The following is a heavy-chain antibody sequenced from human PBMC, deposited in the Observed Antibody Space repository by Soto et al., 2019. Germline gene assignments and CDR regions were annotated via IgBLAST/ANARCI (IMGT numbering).Heavy chain of an antibody. CDR3: ARGGVPFYCSSTSGYTGDSYYYYGMDV. Sequence: ASVKVSCKASGGSFSGYGVSWVRQAPGQGLEWIGGFIPIFGSKDFAQKFQDRVKFTADESLRTAYMELSSLRSEDTAVYYCARGGVPFYCSSTSGYTGDSYYYYGMDVWGQGTTVTVSS. CDR1: GGSFSGYG. V-gene: IGHV1-69*13. D-gene: IGHD2-2*02. CDR2: FIPIFGSK. J-gene: IGHJ6*02.